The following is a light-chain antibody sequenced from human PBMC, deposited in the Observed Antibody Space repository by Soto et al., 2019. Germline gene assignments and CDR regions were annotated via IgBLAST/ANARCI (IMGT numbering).Light chain of an antibody. CDR1: RSDVGGYNY. J-gene: IGLJ1*01. V-gene: IGLV2-14*01. CDR3: SSYASSGTHV. CDR2: DVS. Sequence: QSALTQPASVSGSPGQSITISCTGTRSDVGGYNYVSWYQQHPGKAPKLMIYDVSNRPSGVSNRFSGSKSGNTASLTISGLQAEDEADYYCSSYASSGTHVFGAGTKLTVL.